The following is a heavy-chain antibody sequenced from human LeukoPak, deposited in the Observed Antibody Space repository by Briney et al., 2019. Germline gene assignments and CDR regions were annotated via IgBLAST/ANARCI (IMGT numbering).Heavy chain of an antibody. V-gene: IGHV3-30*02. Sequence: GGSLRLSCAASGFTFRSYAMSWVRQAPGKGLEWVAFIRYDGSNKYYADSVKGRFTISRDNSKNTLYLQMNSLRAEDTAVYYCAKERTTVTTTPFDYWGQGTLVTVSS. D-gene: IGHD4-17*01. CDR3: AKERTTVTTTPFDY. CDR2: IRYDGSNK. J-gene: IGHJ4*02. CDR1: GFTFRSYA.